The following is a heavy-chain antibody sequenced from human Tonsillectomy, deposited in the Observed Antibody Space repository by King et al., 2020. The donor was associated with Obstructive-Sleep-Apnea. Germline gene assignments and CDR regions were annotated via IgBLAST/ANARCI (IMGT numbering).Heavy chain of an antibody. J-gene: IGHJ6*02. CDR2: ITGSGAST. Sequence: EVQLVESGGGLVQPGGSLRLSCAASGFTFSNFAMNWVRQAPGKGPEWVSSITGSGASTYYADSVKGRFTISRDNFKDALDLQMSSLRGEDTAVYYCAKSLGGFPYYYGMDVWGQGTTVTVSS. CDR3: AKSLGGFPYYYGMDV. CDR1: GFTFSNFA. V-gene: IGHV3-23*04.